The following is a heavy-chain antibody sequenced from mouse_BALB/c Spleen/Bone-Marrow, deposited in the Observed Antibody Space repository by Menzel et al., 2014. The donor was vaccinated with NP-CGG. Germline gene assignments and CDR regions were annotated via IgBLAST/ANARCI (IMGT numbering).Heavy chain of an antibody. CDR3: ARSTTVVVRYWYFDV. CDR1: GYTFXSYW. Sequence: VQLQESGAELVKPGASVKLSCKASGYTFXSYWMHWVKQRPGQGLEWIGEIDPSNGRTNYNEKFKSKATLTVDKSSSTAYMQLSSLTSEDSAVYYCARSTTVVVRYWYFDVWGAGTTVTVSS. D-gene: IGHD1-1*01. J-gene: IGHJ1*01. CDR2: IDPSNGRT. V-gene: IGHV1S81*02.